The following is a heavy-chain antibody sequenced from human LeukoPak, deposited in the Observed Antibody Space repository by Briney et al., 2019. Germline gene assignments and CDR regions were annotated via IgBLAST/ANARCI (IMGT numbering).Heavy chain of an antibody. D-gene: IGHD6-13*01. CDR1: GASISSGNW. J-gene: IGHJ4*02. V-gene: IGHV4-4*02. Sequence: SETLSLTCAVSGASISSGNWWGWVRQTPGKGLEWIGEISQSGSTNCNPSLKSRVTMSVDKSKNQFSLKLNSVTAADTAVYYCARGSGSSWYTNWGQGTLVTVSS. CDR2: ISQSGST. CDR3: ARGSGSSWYTN.